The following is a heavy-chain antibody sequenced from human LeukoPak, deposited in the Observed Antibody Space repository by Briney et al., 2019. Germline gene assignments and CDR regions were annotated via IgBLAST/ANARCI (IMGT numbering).Heavy chain of an antibody. CDR2: IYYSGST. Sequence: LRLSCAASGFTFSSYAMHWVRQAPGKGLEWIGYIYYSGSTNYNPSLKSRVTISVDTSKNQFSLKLSSVTAADTAVYYCARDRVRGNSSPFFDYWGQGTLVTVSS. D-gene: IGHD1-26*01. J-gene: IGHJ4*02. CDR1: GFTFSSYA. V-gene: IGHV4-59*01. CDR3: ARDRVRGNSSPFFDY.